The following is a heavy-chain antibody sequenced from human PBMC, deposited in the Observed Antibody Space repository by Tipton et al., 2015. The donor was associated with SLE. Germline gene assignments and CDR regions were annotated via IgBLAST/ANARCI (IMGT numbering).Heavy chain of an antibody. CDR3: ARQEMATIRAFDI. D-gene: IGHD5-24*01. Sequence: TLSLTCAVYGGSFSGYYWSWIRQPPGKGLEWIGEINHSGSTSYNPSLKSRVTISVDTSKTQFSLKLSSVTAADTAVYYCARQEMATIRAFDIWGQGTMVTVSS. V-gene: IGHV4-34*01. CDR1: GGSFSGYY. CDR2: INHSGST. J-gene: IGHJ3*02.